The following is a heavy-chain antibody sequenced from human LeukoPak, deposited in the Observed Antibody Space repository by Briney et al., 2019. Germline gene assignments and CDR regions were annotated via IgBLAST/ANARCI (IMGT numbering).Heavy chain of an antibody. J-gene: IGHJ6*04. CDR2: IIPIFGTA. V-gene: IGHV1-69*01. D-gene: IGHD3-10*01. CDR1: GGTFSSYA. CDR3: ARWSYYGSGSYYNMGYYYYYGMDV. Sequence: SVKVSCKASGGTFSSYAISWVRQAPGQGLEWMGGIIPIFGTANYAQKFQGRVTITEDDSTSTAYMELSSLRSEDTAVYYCARWSYYGSGSYYNMGYYYYYGMDVWGKGTTVTVSS.